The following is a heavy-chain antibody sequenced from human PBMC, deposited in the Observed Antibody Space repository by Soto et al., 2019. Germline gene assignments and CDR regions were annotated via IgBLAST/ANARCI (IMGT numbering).Heavy chain of an antibody. CDR3: ARLSGDDYGDCFDY. D-gene: IGHD4-17*01. V-gene: IGHV4-59*08. CDR1: GGSISSYY. CDR2: IYYSGST. Sequence: PSETLSLTSPVSGGSISSYYWSWIRQPPGKGLEWIGYIYYSGSTNYNPSLKSRVTISVDTSKNQFSLKLSSVTAADTAVYYCARLSGDDYGDCFDYWGQGTLVTVSS. J-gene: IGHJ4*02.